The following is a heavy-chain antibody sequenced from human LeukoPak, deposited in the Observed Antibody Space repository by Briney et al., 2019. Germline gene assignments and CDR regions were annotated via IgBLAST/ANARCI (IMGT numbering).Heavy chain of an antibody. CDR3: AKHSSRQDGFNFRY. CDR2: IYYSGST. J-gene: IGHJ4*02. D-gene: IGHD5-24*01. CDR1: GGSITNYY. V-gene: IGHV4-59*08. Sequence: PSETLSLTCTVSGGSITNYYWSWIRQPPGKGLEWIGYIYYSGSTNYNPSLKSRVTISVDTSKTRFSLELSSVTAADTAVYYWAKHSSRQDGFNFRYWGQGTLVTVSS.